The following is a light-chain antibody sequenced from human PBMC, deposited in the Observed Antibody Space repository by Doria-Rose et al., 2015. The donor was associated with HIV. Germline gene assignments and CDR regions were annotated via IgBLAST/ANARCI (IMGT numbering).Light chain of an antibody. V-gene: IGLV1-44*01. CDR2: RNN. J-gene: IGLJ3*02. CDR1: SSNIGSNT. Sequence: PGQRVTISCSGSSSNIGSNTVNWYQQLPRTAPKLLIYRNNQRPSGVPDRFSGSKSGTSASLAISGLQAEDEADYYCAAWDDSLNGWVFGGGTKLTVL. CDR3: AAWDDSLNGWV.